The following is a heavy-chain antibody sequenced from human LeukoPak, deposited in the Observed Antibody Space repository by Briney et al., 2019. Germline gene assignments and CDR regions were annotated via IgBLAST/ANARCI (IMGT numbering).Heavy chain of an antibody. CDR2: IYYSGST. V-gene: IGHV4-59*01. J-gene: IGHJ5*02. CDR3: ARGILRFLEWPRTQPGGSRFDP. CDR1: GGSISSYY. D-gene: IGHD3-3*01. Sequence: SETLSLTCTVSGGSISSYYWSWIRQPPGKGLEWIGYIYYSGSTNYNPSLKSRVTISVDTSKNQFSLKLSSVTAADTAVYYCARGILRFLEWPRTQPGGSRFDPWGQGTLVTVSS.